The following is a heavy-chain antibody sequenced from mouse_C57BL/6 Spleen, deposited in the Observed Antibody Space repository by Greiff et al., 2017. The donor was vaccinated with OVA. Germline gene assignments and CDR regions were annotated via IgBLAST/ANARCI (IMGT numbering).Heavy chain of an antibody. J-gene: IGHJ1*03. CDR2: ISYSGST. Sequence: EVKVVESGPGMVKPSQSLSLTCTVTGYSITSGYDWHWLRHFPGNKLEWMGYISYSGSTNYNPSLKSRISITHDTSKNHFFLELKSVTTEDTAADYCAREGRNWDYWYFDVWGTGTTVTVSS. D-gene: IGHD4-1*01. CDR1: GYSITSGYD. CDR3: AREGRNWDYWYFDV. V-gene: IGHV3-1*01.